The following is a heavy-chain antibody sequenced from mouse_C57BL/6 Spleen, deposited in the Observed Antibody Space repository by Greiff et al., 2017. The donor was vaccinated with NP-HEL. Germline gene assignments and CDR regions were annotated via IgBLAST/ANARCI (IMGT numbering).Heavy chain of an antibody. CDR2: IYPGDGGT. V-gene: IGHV1-82*01. Sequence: QVQLQQSGPELVKPGASVKISCKASGYAFSSSWMNWVKQRPGKGLEWIGRIYPGDGGTNSTGKFKGKATLTADKSSSTAYMQLSSLTSEDSAVYFCARASTVVYYFDYWGQGTTLTVSS. CDR3: ARASTVVYYFDY. J-gene: IGHJ2*01. D-gene: IGHD1-1*01. CDR1: GYAFSSSW.